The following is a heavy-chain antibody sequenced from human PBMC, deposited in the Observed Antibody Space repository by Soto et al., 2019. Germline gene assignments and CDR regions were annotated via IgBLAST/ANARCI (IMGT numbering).Heavy chain of an antibody. Sequence: QVQLQESGPGRVKPSQTLSLTCTVSGGSITSSGYYWSWIRQHPGEGLEWIGFTSNSGSTSYNPSLKSRVTISVDTSSNQFSLNLKSVTAADTAVYYCARGGGSTKVDYWGQGTLVTVSP. D-gene: IGHD2-2*01. CDR1: GGSITSSGYY. J-gene: IGHJ4*02. V-gene: IGHV4-31*03. CDR3: ARGGGSTKVDY. CDR2: TSNSGST.